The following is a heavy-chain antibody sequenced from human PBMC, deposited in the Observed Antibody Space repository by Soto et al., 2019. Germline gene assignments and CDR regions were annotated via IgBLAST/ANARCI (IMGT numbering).Heavy chain of an antibody. J-gene: IGHJ5*02. Sequence: SVKVSCKASGGTFSSYAISRVRQAPGQGLEWMGGIIPIFGTANYAQKFQGRVTITADESTSTAYMELSSLRSEDTAVYYCARDWTVAVRNEISFGWFDPWGQGTLVTVS. V-gene: IGHV1-69*13. D-gene: IGHD3-16*01. CDR1: GGTFSSYA. CDR2: IIPIFGTA. CDR3: ARDWTVAVRNEISFGWFDP.